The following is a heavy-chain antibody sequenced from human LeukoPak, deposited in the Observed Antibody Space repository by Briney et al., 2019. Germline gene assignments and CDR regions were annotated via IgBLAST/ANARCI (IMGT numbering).Heavy chain of an antibody. V-gene: IGHV3-48*03. D-gene: IGHD2-21*02. J-gene: IGHJ4*02. Sequence: GGSLRLSCGASGLTFRNYEMNWVRQAPGKGLEWISYISDSGTTKNYADSVKGRFAVSRDNAKNSLYLQMNSLRAEDTAVYYCAREPEVTPDSSGGFDYWGQGTRVTVSS. CDR3: AREPEVTPDSSGGFDY. CDR2: ISDSGTTK. CDR1: GLTFRNYE.